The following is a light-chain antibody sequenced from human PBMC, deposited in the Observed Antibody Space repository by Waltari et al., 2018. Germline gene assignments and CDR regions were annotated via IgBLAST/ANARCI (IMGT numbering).Light chain of an antibody. Sequence: DVQMTQSPSTLSASVGDRVTITCRPSEDINTWLAWYQQKPGKAPKLLISDAASLKRGVPSRFSGSGSGTDFTLTITCLQSEDFATYYCQQYHDYPWTFGQGTKVDI. CDR3: QQYHDYPWT. CDR2: DAA. V-gene: IGKV1-5*01. J-gene: IGKJ1*01. CDR1: EDINTW.